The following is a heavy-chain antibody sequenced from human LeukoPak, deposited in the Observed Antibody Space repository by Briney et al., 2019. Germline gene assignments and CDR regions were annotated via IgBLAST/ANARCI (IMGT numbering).Heavy chain of an antibody. J-gene: IGHJ4*02. Sequence: GGSLRLSCTASGFTFGDYAMSWVRQAPGKGLEWVSVIYSGGSTYYADSVKGRFTISRDNSKNTLYLQMNSLRAEDTAVYYCARGAASYGDYYDYWGQGTLVTVSS. CDR1: GFTFGDYA. D-gene: IGHD4-17*01. CDR2: IYSGGST. CDR3: ARGAASYGDYYDY. V-gene: IGHV3-66*01.